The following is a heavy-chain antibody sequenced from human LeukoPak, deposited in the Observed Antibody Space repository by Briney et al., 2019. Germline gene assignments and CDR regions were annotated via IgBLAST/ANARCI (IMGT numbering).Heavy chain of an antibody. J-gene: IGHJ4*02. CDR2: ISGSGGST. D-gene: IGHD6-19*01. CDR3: AKFSSGSYYFDY. CDR1: GFTVSTNY. Sequence: PGGSLRLSCAASGFTVSTNYMSWVRQAPGKGLEWVSAISGSGGSTYYADSVKGRFTISRDNSKNTLYLQMNSLRAEDTAVYYCAKFSSGSYYFDYWGQGTLVTVSS. V-gene: IGHV3-23*01.